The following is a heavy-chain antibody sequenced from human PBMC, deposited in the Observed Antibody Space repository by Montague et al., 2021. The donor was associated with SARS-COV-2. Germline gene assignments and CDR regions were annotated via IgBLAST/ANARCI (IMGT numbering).Heavy chain of an antibody. D-gene: IGHD3-9*01. CDR2: ISNGGRT. CDR1: GGSFDSDNFF. CDR3: ARHRRYDVVTYYPDF. Sequence: SGTLSLTCSVSGGSFDSDNFFWGWIRQPPGKRLEWIGVISNGGRTFDNPSLKSRVTISVHTSRNQSSLNVKSVTAADTAVYYCARHRRYDVVTYYPDFWGQGILVTVSS. V-gene: IGHV4-39*01. J-gene: IGHJ4*02.